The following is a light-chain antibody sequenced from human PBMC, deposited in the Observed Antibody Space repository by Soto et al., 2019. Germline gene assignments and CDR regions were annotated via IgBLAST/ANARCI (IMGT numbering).Light chain of an antibody. CDR1: NSNIGNNY. J-gene: IGLJ1*01. V-gene: IGLV2-8*01. Sequence: QSVLTQPPSASGAPGQRVTISCSGSNSNIGNNYVYWYQQHPGKAPKLMIYEVNKRPSGVPDRFSGSKSGNTASLTVSGLQAEDEADYYCSSYDGSTKVFGNGTKATV. CDR3: SSYDGSTKV. CDR2: EVN.